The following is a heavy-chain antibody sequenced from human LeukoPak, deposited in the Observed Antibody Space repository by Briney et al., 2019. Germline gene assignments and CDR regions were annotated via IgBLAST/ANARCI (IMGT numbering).Heavy chain of an antibody. CDR3: ARSYCSSTSCYAAYYYYMDV. CDR2: INHSGST. CDR1: GGSFSGYY. V-gene: IGHV4-34*01. J-gene: IGHJ6*03. D-gene: IGHD2-2*01. Sequence: SETLSLTCAVYGGSFSGYYWSWIRQPPGKGLEWIGEINHSGSTNYNPSLKSRVTISVDTSKNQFSLKLSSVAAADTAVYYCARSYCSSTSCYAAYYYYMDVWGKGTTVTVSS.